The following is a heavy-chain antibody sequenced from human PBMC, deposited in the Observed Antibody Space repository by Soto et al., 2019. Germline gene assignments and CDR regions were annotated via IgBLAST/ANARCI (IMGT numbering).Heavy chain of an antibody. CDR1: GGSFSGYD. J-gene: IGHJ4*02. CDR2: INHSGST. CDR3: AKGSQYDILTAHHAFDS. D-gene: IGHD3-9*01. V-gene: IGHV4-34*01. Sequence: SETLSLTCAVYGGSFSGYDWTWIRQPPGTGLEWIGEINHSGSTNYNPSLKSRVTISVDTSKNQFSLKLTSVTADDTAVYYCAKGSQYDILTAHHAFDSWGQGTLVTVSS.